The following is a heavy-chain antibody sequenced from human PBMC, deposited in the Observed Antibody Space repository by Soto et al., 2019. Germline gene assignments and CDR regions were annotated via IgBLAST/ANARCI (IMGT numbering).Heavy chain of an antibody. D-gene: IGHD1-1*01. V-gene: IGHV4-4*02. J-gene: IGHJ4*02. Sequence: LSLTCDVSGDSISSSLWWSWVRQTPGKGLEWIGEIYHSGSINYNPSLKSRVTISADRSKNQFSLTLTAVTAADTAVYYCATSQLGEYFDNWGQGTLVTVSS. CDR3: ATSQLGEYFDN. CDR2: IYHSGSI. CDR1: GDSISSSLW.